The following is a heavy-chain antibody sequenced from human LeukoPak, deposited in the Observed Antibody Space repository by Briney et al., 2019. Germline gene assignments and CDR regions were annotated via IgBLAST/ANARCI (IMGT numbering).Heavy chain of an antibody. J-gene: IGHJ3*02. D-gene: IGHD2-15*01. CDR1: GFTFGSYA. V-gene: IGHV3-23*01. Sequence: GGSLRLSCAASGFTFGSYAMSWVRQAPGKGLEWVSAIGGSGGSTYYADSVKGRFTISRDNSKNTLYLQMNSLRAEDTAVYYCAGDCSGGSCFDAFDIWGQGTMVTVSS. CDR3: AGDCSGGSCFDAFDI. CDR2: IGGSGGST.